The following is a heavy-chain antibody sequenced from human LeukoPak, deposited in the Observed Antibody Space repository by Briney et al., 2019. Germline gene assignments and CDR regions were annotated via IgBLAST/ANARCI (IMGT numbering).Heavy chain of an antibody. CDR2: ISTYNGNT. CDR1: GYTFTSYS. J-gene: IGHJ4*02. CDR3: VRESHGGLWFGELDDY. D-gene: IGHD3-10*01. V-gene: IGHV1-18*01. Sequence: ASVKVSCKASGYTFTSYSINWVRQAPGQGLEWMGWISTYNGNTNYAQKLQGRVTMTRDTSTSTVYMELSSLRSEDTAMYYCVRESHGGLWFGELDDYWGQGTLVTVSS.